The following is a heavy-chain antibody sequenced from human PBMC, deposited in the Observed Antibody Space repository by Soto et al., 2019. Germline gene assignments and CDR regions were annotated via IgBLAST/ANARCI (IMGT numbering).Heavy chain of an antibody. CDR2: IYYSGST. D-gene: IGHD3-16*02. CDR3: ARLSLYFDY. J-gene: IGHJ4*02. V-gene: IGHV4-39*01. CDR1: GGSISSSSYY. Sequence: SETLSPTCTVSGGSISSSSYYWGWIRQPPGKGLEWIGSIYYSGSTYYNPSLKSRVTISVDTSKNQFSLKLSSVTAADTAVYYCARLSLYFDYWGQGTLVTVSS.